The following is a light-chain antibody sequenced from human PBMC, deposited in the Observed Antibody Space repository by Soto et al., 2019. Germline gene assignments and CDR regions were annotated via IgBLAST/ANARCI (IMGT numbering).Light chain of an antibody. J-gene: IGLJ3*02. CDR3: TSYAGSNNPVV. CDR1: SSDVGSYNY. V-gene: IGLV2-8*01. CDR2: GVN. Sequence: QSALTKPPSASGSPGQSVTISCTGTSSDVGSYNYVSWYQQHPDKAPKLIIYGVNERPSGVPDRFSGSKSGNTASLTVSGLQAEDEADYYCTSYAGSNNPVVFGGGTK.